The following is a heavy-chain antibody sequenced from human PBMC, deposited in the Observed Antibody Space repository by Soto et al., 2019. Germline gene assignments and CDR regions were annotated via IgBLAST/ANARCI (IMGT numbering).Heavy chain of an antibody. D-gene: IGHD2-15*01. CDR3: ARGGYCSGGSCLYAFDI. CDR2: IYYSGST. J-gene: IGHJ3*02. V-gene: IGHV4-31*03. CDR1: GGSISSGGYY. Sequence: SETLSLTCTVSGGSISSGGYYWSWIRQHPGKGLEWIGYIYYSGSTYYNPSLKSRVTISVDTSKNQFSLKLSSVTAADTAVYYCARGGYCSGGSCLYAFDIWGQGTMVTVSS.